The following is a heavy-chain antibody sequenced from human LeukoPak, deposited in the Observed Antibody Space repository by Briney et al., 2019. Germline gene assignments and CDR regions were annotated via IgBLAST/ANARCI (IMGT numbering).Heavy chain of an antibody. D-gene: IGHD3-10*01. CDR2: IHNSGTT. J-gene: IGHJ4*02. V-gene: IGHV4-34*01. CDR1: GGPFSGYF. Sequence: SETLSLTCAVSGGPFSGYFWSWIRQSSGKGLEWIGEIHNSGTTNYNPSLNSRVTISEDTSKNQFYLNLSSVTAADTAVYYCARRYYYNLGSFPFDFWGQGTLVTVS. CDR3: ARRYYYNLGSFPFDF.